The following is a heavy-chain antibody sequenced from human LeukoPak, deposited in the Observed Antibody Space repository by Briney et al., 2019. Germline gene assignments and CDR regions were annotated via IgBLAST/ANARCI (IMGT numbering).Heavy chain of an antibody. D-gene: IGHD3-3*01. CDR1: GYYFSTHW. CDR2: IYPADSDI. CDR3: ARLRREYDLLSGMSY. Sequence: GESLKISCQASGYYFSTHWIAWVRQMPGKGLEWMGMIYPADSDIRYSPSFEGQVTISADKSFNTAFLQWTSLKASDTAMYYCARLRREYDLLSGMSYWGQGTLVSVPS. J-gene: IGHJ4*02. V-gene: IGHV5-51*01.